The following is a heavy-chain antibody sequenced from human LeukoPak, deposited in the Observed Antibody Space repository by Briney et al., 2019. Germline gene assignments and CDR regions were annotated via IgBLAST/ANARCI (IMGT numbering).Heavy chain of an antibody. Sequence: SETLSLTCAISGGSFSGYYWTWIREAPGKGLEWIGEMHYSGATSYKPSLRGRVTISRGTSENQLSLEVTSVTAADTAVYYCARGILGLYYFNVWGRGIPVTVSS. D-gene: IGHD3-16*01. J-gene: IGHJ2*01. CDR2: MHYSGAT. CDR3: ARGILGLYYFNV. CDR1: GGSFSGYY. V-gene: IGHV4-34*01.